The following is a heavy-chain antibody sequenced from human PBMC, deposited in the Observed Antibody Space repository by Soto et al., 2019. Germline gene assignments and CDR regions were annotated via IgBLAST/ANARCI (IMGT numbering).Heavy chain of an antibody. J-gene: IGHJ4*02. CDR2: IGSSGST. D-gene: IGHD3-3*01. CDR1: GFTFDTYA. CDR3: AKGMANTVFGVDTLFDY. V-gene: IGHV3-23*01. Sequence: GGSLRLSCVASGFTFDTYALNWVRQAPGKGLEWVSAIGSSGSTYYADSVKGRFTISRDNSKNTLYLQMNSLRAADTAVYFCAKGMANTVFGVDTLFDYWGQGTLVTVSS.